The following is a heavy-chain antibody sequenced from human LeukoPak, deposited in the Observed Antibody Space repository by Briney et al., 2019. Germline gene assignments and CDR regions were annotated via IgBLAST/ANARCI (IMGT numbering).Heavy chain of an antibody. CDR1: GYTFTSYG. Sequence: ASVKVSCKASGYTFTSYGISWVRQAPGQGLEWMGWISAYNGNTNYAQKLQGRVTMTTDTSTSTAYMELSSLRSEDTAVYYCARGSMTTVVTENWFDPWGQGTLVTVSS. CDR3: ARGSMTTVVTENWFDP. D-gene: IGHD4-23*01. CDR2: ISAYNGNT. J-gene: IGHJ5*02. V-gene: IGHV1-18*01.